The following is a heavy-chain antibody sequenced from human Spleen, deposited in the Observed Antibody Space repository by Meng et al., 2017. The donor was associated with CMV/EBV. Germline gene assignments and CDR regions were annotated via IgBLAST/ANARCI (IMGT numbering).Heavy chain of an antibody. CDR1: GFSFSHYA. CDR2: ITGSGGST. Sequence: GESLKISCAASGFSFSHYAMSWVRQAPGKGLKWVSTITGSGGSTSYADSVEGRFSISRDNSEKMVHLQMNSLRNEDTAVYYCAKEVFRGAFSAFDIWGQGTTVTVSS. V-gene: IGHV3-23*01. J-gene: IGHJ3*02. D-gene: IGHD3-10*01. CDR3: AKEVFRGAFSAFDI.